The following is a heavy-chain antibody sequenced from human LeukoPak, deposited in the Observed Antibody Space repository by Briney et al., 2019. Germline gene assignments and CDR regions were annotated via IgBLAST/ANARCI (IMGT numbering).Heavy chain of an antibody. D-gene: IGHD6-19*01. J-gene: IGHJ4*02. CDR3: ARGSGWAYYFDY. CDR1: RFSFSDYS. V-gene: IGHV3-30-3*01. CDR2: ISYDEDNK. Sequence: GKSLTLSCAGSRFSFSDYSLHWVRQAPGKGLEWVALISYDEDNKYYADSVKGRFTISRDNSRNTLYLQMNSLTAEDTAVYYCARGSGWAYYFDYWGQGTLVTVSS.